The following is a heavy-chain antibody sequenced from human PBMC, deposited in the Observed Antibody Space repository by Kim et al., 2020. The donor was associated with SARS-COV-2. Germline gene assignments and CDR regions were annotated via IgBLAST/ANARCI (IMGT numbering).Heavy chain of an antibody. CDR2: IYYSGST. J-gene: IGHJ3*02. CDR1: GGSISSSSYY. Sequence: SETLSLTCTVSGGSISSSSYYWGWIRQPPGKGLEWIGSIYYSGSTYYNPSLKSRVTISVDTSKNQFSLKLSSVTAADTAVYYCARASNYYYGSGSAFDIWGQGTMVTVSS. D-gene: IGHD3-10*01. V-gene: IGHV4-39*01. CDR3: ARASNYYYGSGSAFDI.